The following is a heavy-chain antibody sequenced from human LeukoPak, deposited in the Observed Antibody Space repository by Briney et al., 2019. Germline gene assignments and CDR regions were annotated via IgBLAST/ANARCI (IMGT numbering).Heavy chain of an antibody. Sequence: ETLSLTCTVSGGSISSGDYYWSWVRQAPGKGLEWVSSISSSSSYIYYADSVKGRFTISRDNAKNSLYLQMNSLRAEDTAVYYCARGPYYYYMDVWGKGTTVTVSS. CDR2: ISSSSSYI. V-gene: IGHV3-21*01. CDR1: GGSISSGDYY. J-gene: IGHJ6*03. CDR3: ARGPYYYYMDV.